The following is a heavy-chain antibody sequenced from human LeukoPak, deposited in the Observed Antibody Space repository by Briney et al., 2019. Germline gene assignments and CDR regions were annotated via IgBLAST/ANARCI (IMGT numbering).Heavy chain of an antibody. V-gene: IGHV1-2*02. CDR1: GYTFTGYY. D-gene: IGHD1-26*01. CDR2: INPNSGGT. Sequence: ASVKVSCKASGYTFTGYYMQWVRQAPGQGLEWMGWINPNSGGTNYAQKFQGRVTMTRDTSISTAYMELSRLRSDDTAVYYCARGWSGSYYSHYYYYMDVWGKGTTVTVSS. J-gene: IGHJ6*03. CDR3: ARGWSGSYYSHYYYYMDV.